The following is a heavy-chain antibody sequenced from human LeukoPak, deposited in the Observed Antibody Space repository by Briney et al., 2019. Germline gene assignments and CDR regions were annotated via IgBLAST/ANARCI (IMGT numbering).Heavy chain of an antibody. V-gene: IGHV3-48*04. CDR1: GFTFSSYS. Sequence: GGSLRLSCAASGFTFSSYSMNWVRQAPGKGLEWVSYISSSSSTIYYADSVKGRFTISGDNAKNSLYLQMNSLRAEDTAVYYCAREDYSDAFDIWGQGTMVTVSS. J-gene: IGHJ3*02. CDR2: ISSSSSTI. D-gene: IGHD2-15*01. CDR3: AREDYSDAFDI.